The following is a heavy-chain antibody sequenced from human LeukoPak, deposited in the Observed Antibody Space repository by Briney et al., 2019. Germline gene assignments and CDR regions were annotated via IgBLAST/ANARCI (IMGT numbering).Heavy chain of an antibody. CDR1: GFTFSTYD. CDR2: MSYDGSNK. J-gene: IGHJ4*02. Sequence: PGRSLRLPCAASGFTFSTYDMHWVRQAPGKGLEWVTVMSYDGSNKYYADSVKGRFTISRDNSKNTLYLQMNSLRADDTAVYYCAKDLQLALDYWGQGTLVTVSP. D-gene: IGHD6-13*01. CDR3: AKDLQLALDY. V-gene: IGHV3-30*18.